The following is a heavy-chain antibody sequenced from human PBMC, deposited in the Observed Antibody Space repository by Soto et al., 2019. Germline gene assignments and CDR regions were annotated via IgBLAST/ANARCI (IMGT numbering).Heavy chain of an antibody. CDR1: GGSISSNNYF. J-gene: IGHJ4*02. CDR3: ARHADLYYFDY. CDR2: ISYSGST. Sequence: PSGTLSLTCTVSGGSISSNNYFWGWIRQPPGKGLEWIGSISYSGSTYYNPSLKSRVTISVDTSKNQFSLKLSSVTAADTAVYYCARHADLYYFDYWGQGTLVTVSS. V-gene: IGHV4-39*01.